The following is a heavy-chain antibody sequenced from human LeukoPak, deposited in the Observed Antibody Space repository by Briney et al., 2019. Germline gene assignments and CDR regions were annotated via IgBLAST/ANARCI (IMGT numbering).Heavy chain of an antibody. J-gene: IGHJ3*02. CDR2: ISSSGSNI. CDR3: AREGDLNAFDI. CDR1: GFTFSSYE. V-gene: IGHV3-48*03. D-gene: IGHD3-10*01. Sequence: PGGSLRLSCAASGFTFSSYEMNWVRQAPGKGLEWVSYISSSGSNIFYADSVKGRFTMSRDNAKNSLYLQLNSLRAEDTAVYYCAREGDLNAFDIWGQGTMVTVSS.